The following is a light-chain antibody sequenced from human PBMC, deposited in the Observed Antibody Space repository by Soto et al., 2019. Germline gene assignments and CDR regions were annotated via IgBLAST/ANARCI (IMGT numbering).Light chain of an antibody. CDR2: VAS. Sequence: DIQMTQSPSSLSASLGDRVTITCRASQSIISFLNWYQQKPGKAPNLLIYVASSLQSEVPSRFSGSGSGTDFTLTITSLQPEDFATYYCQQSYGTPITFGQGTRLEIK. V-gene: IGKV1-39*01. CDR3: QQSYGTPIT. CDR1: QSIISF. J-gene: IGKJ5*01.